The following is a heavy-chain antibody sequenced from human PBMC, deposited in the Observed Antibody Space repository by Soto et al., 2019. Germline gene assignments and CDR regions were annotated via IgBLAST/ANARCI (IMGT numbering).Heavy chain of an antibody. CDR2: IYYSGST. J-gene: IGHJ4*02. Sequence: SETLSLTCTVSGGSISSSSYYWGWIRQPPGKGLEWIGSIYYSGSTYYNPSLKSRVTISVDTSKNQFSLKLSSVTAADTAVYYGARLRGSYFGYFDYWGQGTLVTVSS. CDR3: ARLRGSYFGYFDY. D-gene: IGHD1-26*01. V-gene: IGHV4-39*01. CDR1: GGSISSSSYY.